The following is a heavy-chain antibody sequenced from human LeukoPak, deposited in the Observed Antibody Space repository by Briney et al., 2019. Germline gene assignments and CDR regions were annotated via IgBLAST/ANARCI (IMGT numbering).Heavy chain of an antibody. Sequence: PGGSLRLSCVVSGWMHWVRQAPGKGLVWVSGINDLGTATYYADSVKGRFTISRDNAKNSLYLQMNSLRAEDTAVYYCARGRGVGATALDYWGQGTLVTVSS. CDR3: ARGRGVGATALDY. V-gene: IGHV3-74*01. D-gene: IGHD1-26*01. J-gene: IGHJ4*02. CDR2: INDLGTAT. CDR1: GW.